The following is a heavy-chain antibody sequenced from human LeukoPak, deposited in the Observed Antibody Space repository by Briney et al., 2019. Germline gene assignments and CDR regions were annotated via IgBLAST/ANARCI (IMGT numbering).Heavy chain of an antibody. V-gene: IGHV4-39*01. CDR1: GGSISSSSYY. Sequence: SETLSLTCTVSGGSISSSSYYWGWIRQPPGKGLEWIGSIYYSGSTYYNPSLKSRVTISVDTSKNQFSLKLSSVTAADTAVYYCARHLESFDYGEHVNWFDPWGQGTLVTVS. D-gene: IGHD4-17*01. CDR2: IYYSGST. CDR3: ARHLESFDYGEHVNWFDP. J-gene: IGHJ5*02.